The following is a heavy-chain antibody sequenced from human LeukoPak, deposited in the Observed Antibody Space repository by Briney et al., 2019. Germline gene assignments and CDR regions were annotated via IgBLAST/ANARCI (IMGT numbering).Heavy chain of an antibody. V-gene: IGHV3-11*01. CDR1: GFTVSDYY. CDR3: AKDDWFGEFFY. J-gene: IGHJ4*02. CDR2: ISFSGSTI. D-gene: IGHD3-10*01. Sequence: PGGSLRLSCAASGFTVSDYYMTWIRQAPGKGLDWVSYISFSGSTIYYADSVKGRFIISRDTAKNSLYLQINSLRAEDTAVYYCAKDDWFGEFFYWGQGTLVTVSS.